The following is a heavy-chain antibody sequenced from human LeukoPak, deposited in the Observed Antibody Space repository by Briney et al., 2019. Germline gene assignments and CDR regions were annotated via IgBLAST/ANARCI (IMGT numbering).Heavy chain of an antibody. CDR3: AARPGRGELLDY. D-gene: IGHD1-26*01. CDR1: GGSISSSSYY. V-gene: IGHV4-39*07. CDR2: IYYSGST. J-gene: IGHJ4*02. Sequence: SETLSLTCTVSGGSISSSSYYWGWIRQPPGKGLEWIGSIYYSGSTYYNPSLKSRVTISVDTSKNQFSLKLSSVTAADTAVYYCAARPGRGELLDYWGQGTLVTVSS.